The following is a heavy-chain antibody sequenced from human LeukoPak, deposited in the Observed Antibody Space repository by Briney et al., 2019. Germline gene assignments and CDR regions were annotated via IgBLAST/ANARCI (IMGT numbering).Heavy chain of an antibody. V-gene: IGHV3-23*01. Sequence: GGSLRLSCAVSGFIFNSYAMSWVRQAPGKGLEWVSSVSASGGSTYHADSVKGRFTISRDNSKNTLHLQMNSLRADDTALYYCAKGALAAAGSGFDYWGQGTLVTVSS. CDR2: VSASGGST. J-gene: IGHJ4*02. CDR3: AKGALAAAGSGFDY. CDR1: GFIFNSYA. D-gene: IGHD6-13*01.